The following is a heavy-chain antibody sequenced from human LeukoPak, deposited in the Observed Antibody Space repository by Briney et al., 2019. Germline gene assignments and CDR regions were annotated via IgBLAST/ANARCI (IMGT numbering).Heavy chain of an antibody. CDR2: IYYSGST. CDR3: ARDEIIAAADNYYYYGMDV. Sequence: SETLSLTCTVSGGSISSSSYYWGWIRQPPGKGLEWIGSIYYSGSTYYNPSLKSRVTISVDTSKNQFSLKLSSVTAADTAVYYCARDEIIAAADNYYYYGMDVWGQGTTVTVSS. CDR1: GGSISSSSYY. D-gene: IGHD6-13*01. V-gene: IGHV4-39*07. J-gene: IGHJ6*02.